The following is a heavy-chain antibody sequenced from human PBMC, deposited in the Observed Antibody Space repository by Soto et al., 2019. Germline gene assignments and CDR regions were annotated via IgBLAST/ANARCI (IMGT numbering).Heavy chain of an antibody. D-gene: IGHD1-1*01. CDR1: GFTLSNSV. CDR3: ARKIDVPTGMLDH. CDR2: IAGKT. V-gene: IGHV3-23*01. Sequence: EVHLLQSGGGLVQPGGSLRLSCATSGFTLSNSVMSWVRQAPGKGLEWVSTIAGKTYYSDSVKGRFTISRDNSQSTLYLLLNSLRAEDTAVYYCARKIDVPTGMLDHWGQGTLVTVSS. J-gene: IGHJ4*02.